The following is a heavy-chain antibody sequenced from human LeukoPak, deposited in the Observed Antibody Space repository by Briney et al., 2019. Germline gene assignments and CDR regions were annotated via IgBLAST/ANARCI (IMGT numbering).Heavy chain of an antibody. J-gene: IGHJ4*02. CDR2: IYTSGST. CDR1: GGSISSYY. CDR3: ARTDCSGGSCNFDY. V-gene: IGHV4-4*07. Sequence: SETLSLTCTVSGGSISSYYWSWIRRPAGKGLEWIGRIYTSGSTNYNPSLKSRVTMSVDTSKNQFSLKLSSVTAADTAVYYCARTDCSGGSCNFDYWGQGTLVTVSS. D-gene: IGHD2-15*01.